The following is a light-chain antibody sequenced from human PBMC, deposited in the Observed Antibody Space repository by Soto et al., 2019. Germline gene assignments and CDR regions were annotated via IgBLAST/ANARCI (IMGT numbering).Light chain of an antibody. Sequence: QSALTQPPSVSGSPGQSVTISCTGTSSDVGSYNRVSWYQQPPGTAPKVMIYEVSNRPSGVPDRFSGSKSGNTASLTISGLQAEDEADYDCSLYTSSSTYVFGTGTKVTV. CDR3: SLYTSSSTYV. J-gene: IGLJ1*01. V-gene: IGLV2-18*01. CDR2: EVS. CDR1: SSDVGSYNR.